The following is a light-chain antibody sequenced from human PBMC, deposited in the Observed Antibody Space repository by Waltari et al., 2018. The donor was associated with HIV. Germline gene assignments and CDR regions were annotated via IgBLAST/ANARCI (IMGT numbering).Light chain of an antibody. J-gene: IGLJ3*02. V-gene: IGLV1-44*01. CDR2: SNN. CDR1: RANVGSNV. Sequence: QSVLAQPPSPSGTPGPRVTISFSGSRANVGSNVVNWYQQVPGTAPKLLIYSNNQRPSGVPDRFSGSNSGTSASLAISGLQSEDEADYYCAAWDDSLNAWVFGGGTKLTVL. CDR3: AAWDDSLNAWV.